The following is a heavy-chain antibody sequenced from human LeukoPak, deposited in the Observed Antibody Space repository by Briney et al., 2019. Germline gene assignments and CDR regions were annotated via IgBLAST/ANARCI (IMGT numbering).Heavy chain of an antibody. J-gene: IGHJ3*02. Sequence: PGRSLRLSCAASGFTFSSYAMHWVRQAPGKGLEWVAVISYDGSNKYYADSVKGRFTISRDNSRNTLYVQMNSLRAEDTAVYYCAKDRFCSGAGCSDAFDIWGQGTMVTVSS. CDR1: GFTFSSYA. CDR3: AKDRFCSGAGCSDAFDI. CDR2: ISYDGSNK. D-gene: IGHD2-15*01. V-gene: IGHV3-30*04.